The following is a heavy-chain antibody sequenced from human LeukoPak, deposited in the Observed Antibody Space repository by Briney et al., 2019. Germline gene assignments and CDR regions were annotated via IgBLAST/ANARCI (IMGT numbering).Heavy chain of an antibody. CDR1: GFTFSSYG. D-gene: IGHD5-18*01. CDR3: ARERWIPVAYYYYGMDV. V-gene: IGHV3-30*03. J-gene: IGHJ6*02. Sequence: GRSLRLSCAASGFTFSSYGMHWVRQAPGKGLEWVAVISYDGSNKYYADSVKGRFTISRDNSKNTLYLQMNSLRAEDTAVYYCARERWIPVAYYYYGMDVWGQGTTVTVSS. CDR2: ISYDGSNK.